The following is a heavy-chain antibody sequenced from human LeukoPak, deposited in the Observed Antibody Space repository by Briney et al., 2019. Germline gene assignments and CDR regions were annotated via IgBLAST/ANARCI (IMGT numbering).Heavy chain of an antibody. D-gene: IGHD3/OR15-3a*01. CDR3: ARDRDWLPLDY. CDR1: GFTFSSYW. V-gene: IGHV3-74*01. Sequence: GGSLGLSCAASGFTFSSYWMHWVRQAPGKGLVWVSRIKSDGSSTSYADSVKGRFTISRDNAKNTLYLQMNSLRAEDTAVYYCARDRDWLPLDYWGQGTLVTVSS. J-gene: IGHJ4*02. CDR2: IKSDGSST.